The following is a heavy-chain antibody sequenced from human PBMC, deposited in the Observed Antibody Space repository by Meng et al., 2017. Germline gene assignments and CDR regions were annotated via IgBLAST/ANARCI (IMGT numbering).Heavy chain of an antibody. V-gene: IGHV3-23*01. CDR3: AKDQSGSYDPWFDP. J-gene: IGHJ5*02. CDR1: GFTFSSFA. CDR2: ISTSGGIT. Sequence: GGSLRLSCAASGFTFSSFAMSWVRQAPGKGLEWVSAISTSGGITHYADSVKGRFTISRDNSRTTLYLQMNSLRVEDTALYYCAKDQSGSYDPWFDPWGQGTLVTVSS. D-gene: IGHD1-26*01.